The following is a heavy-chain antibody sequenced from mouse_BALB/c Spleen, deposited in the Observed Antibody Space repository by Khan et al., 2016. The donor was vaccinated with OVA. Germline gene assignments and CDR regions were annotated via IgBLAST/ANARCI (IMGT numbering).Heavy chain of an antibody. CDR3: ERHGYDAWFAY. J-gene: IGHJ3*01. CDR2: LDPFYGDT. V-gene: IGHV1S135*01. Sequence: EVQLQQSGPELMKPGTSVKISCKASGYSFTSYYIHWVKQSHGKSLEWIGYLDPFYGDTTYNQKFKGKATLTLDKSSSTAYMHLSSLTSEDPADYDCERHGYDAWFAYWGQGTMVTVSA. D-gene: IGHD2-2*01. CDR1: GYSFTSYY.